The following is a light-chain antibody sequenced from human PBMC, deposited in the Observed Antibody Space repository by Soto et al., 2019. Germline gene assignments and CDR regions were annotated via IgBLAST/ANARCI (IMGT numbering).Light chain of an antibody. CDR1: SSNIGAGYD. CDR3: QSYDSSLSGSYV. Sequence: QSVLTQPPSVSGAPGQRVTISCTGRSSNIGAGYDVHWYQQLPGTAPKLLIYRNSNRPSGVPDRFSGSKSGTSASLAITGLQAEDEADYYCQSYDSSLSGSYVFGTGTKVTVL. J-gene: IGLJ1*01. CDR2: RNS. V-gene: IGLV1-40*01.